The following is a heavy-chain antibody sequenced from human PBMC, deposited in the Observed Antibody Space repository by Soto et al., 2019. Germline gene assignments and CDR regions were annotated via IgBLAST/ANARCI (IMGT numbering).Heavy chain of an antibody. CDR3: AKGGWGSQIDY. CDR1: GFTFSSYA. D-gene: IGHD3-16*01. J-gene: IGHJ4*02. Sequence: EVQLLESGGGLVQPGGSLRLSCAASGFTFSSYAMSWVRQAPGKGLEWVSTISGSCGSTYYADSVKGRFTISSDNSKNTLFLQMNSLRAEDTAVYYCAKGGWGSQIDYWGQGTLVTVSS. CDR2: ISGSCGST. V-gene: IGHV3-23*01.